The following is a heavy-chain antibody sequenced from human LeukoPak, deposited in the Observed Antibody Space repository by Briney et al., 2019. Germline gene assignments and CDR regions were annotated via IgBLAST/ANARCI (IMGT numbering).Heavy chain of an antibody. CDR3: VRTGVPLAFDI. CDR2: INSDGSST. Sequence: GGSLRLSCAASGFTFSSYNMHWVRQAPGKGLVRVSRINSDGSSTNYADSVKGRFTISRDNAKNTLYLQMNSLRAEDTAVYYCVRTGVPLAFDIWGQGTMVTVSS. J-gene: IGHJ3*02. D-gene: IGHD1-1*01. V-gene: IGHV3-74*01. CDR1: GFTFSSYN.